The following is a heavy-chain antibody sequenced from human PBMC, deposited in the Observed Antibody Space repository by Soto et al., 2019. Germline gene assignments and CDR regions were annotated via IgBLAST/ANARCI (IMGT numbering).Heavy chain of an antibody. J-gene: IGHJ6*02. Sequence: PAGSLRLSCAASGFTFSSCAMHWVRQAPGKGLEWVAVISYDGSNKYYADSVKGRFTISRDNSKNTLYLQMNSLRAEDTAVYYCARDPLIRIYGMDVWGQGTTVTVSS. CDR1: GFTFSSCA. CDR3: ARDPLIRIYGMDV. V-gene: IGHV3-30-3*01. D-gene: IGHD2-8*01. CDR2: ISYDGSNK.